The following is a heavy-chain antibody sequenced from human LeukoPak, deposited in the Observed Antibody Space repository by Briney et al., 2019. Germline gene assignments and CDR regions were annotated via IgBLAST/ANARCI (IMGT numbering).Heavy chain of an antibody. J-gene: IGHJ5*01. CDR2: MYTGGTT. V-gene: IGHV3-53*01. D-gene: IGHD2-21*02. CDR3: AKDEVTSGGGLAS. Sequence: GGSLRLSCAASGFTVSGTHMSWVRQAPGKGLEWVSAMYTGGTTYYADSVTGRFTVSRDTSRNTLFLHMDSLRAEDTAVYYCAKDEVTSGGGLASWGQGTGVIVSS. CDR1: GFTVSGTH.